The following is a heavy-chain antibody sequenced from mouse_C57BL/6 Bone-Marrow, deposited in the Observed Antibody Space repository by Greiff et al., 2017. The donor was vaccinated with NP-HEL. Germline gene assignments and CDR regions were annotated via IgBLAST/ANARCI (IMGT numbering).Heavy chain of an antibody. J-gene: IGHJ2*01. CDR1: GYTFTSYW. V-gene: IGHV1-64*01. CDR3: ARCYYGSSYRY. Sequence: VQLQQPGAELVKPGASVKLSCKASGYTFTSYWMHWVKQRPGQGLEWIGMIHPNSGSTNYNEKFKSKATLTVDKSSSTAYMQLSSLTSEDSAVYYCARCYYGSSYRYWGQGTTLTVSS. CDR2: IHPNSGST. D-gene: IGHD1-1*01.